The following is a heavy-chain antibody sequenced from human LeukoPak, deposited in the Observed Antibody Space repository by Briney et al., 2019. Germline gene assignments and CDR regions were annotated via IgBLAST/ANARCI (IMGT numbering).Heavy chain of an antibody. J-gene: IGHJ6*02. CDR2: LYYSGST. CDR3: ARGVRDYGMDV. CDR1: GDSTRSSSYY. V-gene: IGHV4-39*01. Sequence: PSETLSLTCTVSGDSTRSSSYYWGWIRQPPGKGLEWIGSLYYSGSTYYNPSLKSRVTISVDTSKNQCSLKLSSVTAADTAVYYCARGVRDYGMDVWGQGTRSPSP.